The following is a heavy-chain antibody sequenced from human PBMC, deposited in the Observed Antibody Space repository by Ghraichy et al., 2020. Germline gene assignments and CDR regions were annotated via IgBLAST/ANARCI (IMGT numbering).Heavy chain of an antibody. CDR3: ARVIQITMVQGVIRYYYMDV. V-gene: IGHV1-3*01. J-gene: IGHJ6*03. D-gene: IGHD3-10*01. CDR2: INAGNGNT. CDR1: GYTFTSYA. Sequence: ASVKVSCKASGYTFTSYAMHWVRQAPGQRLEWMGWINAGNGNTKYSQKFQGRVTITRDTSASTAYMELSSLRSEDTAVYYCARVIQITMVQGVIRYYYMDVWGKGTTVTVSS.